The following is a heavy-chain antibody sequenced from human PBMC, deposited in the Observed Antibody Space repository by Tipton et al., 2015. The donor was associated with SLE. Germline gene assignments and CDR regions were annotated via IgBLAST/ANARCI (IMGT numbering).Heavy chain of an antibody. V-gene: IGHV3-48*03. CDR3: ARGLWNGYYIGYFDH. D-gene: IGHD3-3*01. J-gene: IGHJ4*02. CDR2: ISGSGYTI. CDR1: GFTFTSIE. Sequence: GSLRLSCAASGFTFTSIEMNWVRQAPGKGLEWVSYISGSGYTINYADSVKGRFTISRDNAKNSVYLQMNSLRAEDTAVYYCARGLWNGYYIGYFDHWGQGTLVTVSS.